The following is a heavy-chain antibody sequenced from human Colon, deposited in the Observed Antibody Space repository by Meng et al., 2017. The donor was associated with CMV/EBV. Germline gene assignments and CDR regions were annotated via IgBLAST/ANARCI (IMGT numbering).Heavy chain of an antibody. J-gene: IGHJ4*02. CDR2: ISAYNGDT. D-gene: IGHD1-1*01. CDR3: ARDPGGRYSDS. Sequence: ASVKVSCKASGYSFSNYGLSWVRQAPGQGLERLAWISAYNGDTFYAQNFQGRVTMTTDTSTTTAYMELRSLTSDDTAMYYCARDPGGRYSDSWGQGTLVTVSS. CDR1: GYSFSNYG. V-gene: IGHV1-18*01.